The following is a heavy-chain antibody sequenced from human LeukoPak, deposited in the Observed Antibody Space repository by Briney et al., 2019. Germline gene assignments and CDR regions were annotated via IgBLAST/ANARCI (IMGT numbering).Heavy chain of an antibody. Sequence: GGSLRLSCQASGFTFRSYHMNWVRQAPGKGLEWISYISRRSDVTYYADSVKGRFTISRDNAKNSLYLQMNSLRADDTAVYYCARDALLYDTSAYHYDYWGQGTLVTVSS. D-gene: IGHD3-22*01. CDR3: ARDALLYDTSAYHYDY. CDR1: GFTFRSYH. V-gene: IGHV3-48*01. J-gene: IGHJ4*02. CDR2: ISRRSDVT.